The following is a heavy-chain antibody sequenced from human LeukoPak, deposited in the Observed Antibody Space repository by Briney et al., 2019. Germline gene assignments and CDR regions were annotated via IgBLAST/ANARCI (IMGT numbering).Heavy chain of an antibody. CDR3: ARGWGDAFDI. V-gene: IGHV4-39*07. J-gene: IGHJ3*02. D-gene: IGHD3-16*01. Sequence: SETLSLTCSVSGASISSSSYYWGWIRQPSGKGLEWIGSIYYSGSTYYNPSLKSRVTISVDTSKNQFSLKLSSVTAADTAVYYCARGWGDAFDIWGQGTMVTVSS. CDR2: IYYSGST. CDR1: GASISSSSYY.